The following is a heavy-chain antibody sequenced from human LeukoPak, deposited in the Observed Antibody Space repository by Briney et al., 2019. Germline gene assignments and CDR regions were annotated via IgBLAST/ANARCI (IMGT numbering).Heavy chain of an antibody. CDR1: GYTFTGYY. V-gene: IGHV1-2*02. J-gene: IGHJ4*02. D-gene: IGHD3-22*01. CDR3: ARVRAPHYYDSSGYYEYFDY. Sequence: ASVKVSCKASGYTFTGYYMHWVRQAPGQGLEWMGWINPNSGGTNYAQKFQGRVTMTRDTSISTAYMELSRLRSDDTAVCYCARVRAPHYYDSSGYYEYFDYWGQGTLVTVSS. CDR2: INPNSGGT.